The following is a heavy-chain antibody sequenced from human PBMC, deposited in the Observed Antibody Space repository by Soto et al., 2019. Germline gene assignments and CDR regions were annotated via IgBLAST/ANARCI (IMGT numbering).Heavy chain of an antibody. D-gene: IGHD3-10*01. CDR1: GFTVSSNY. CDR3: ARGFPSMAYYGEYYFDK. J-gene: IGHJ4*02. V-gene: IGHV3-53*01. CDR2: IYSGGST. Sequence: QSGGSLRLSCAAFGFTVSSNYMTWVRQAPGKGLEWVSVIYSGGSTYYADSVKGRFTISRDNSRNTLYLQMNSLRAEDTAVYYCARGFPSMAYYGEYYFDKWGQGTLVTVSS.